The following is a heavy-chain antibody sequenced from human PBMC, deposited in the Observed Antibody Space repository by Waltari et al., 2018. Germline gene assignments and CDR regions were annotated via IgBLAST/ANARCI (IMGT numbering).Heavy chain of an antibody. CDR2: IYSGGST. CDR1: GFTVSSNY. CDR3: ARGLLWFGELRYFDL. Sequence: EVQRVESGGGLIQPGASLRVSCAASGFTVSSNYLSWVRQAPGKGLEWVSVIYSGGSTYYADSVKCLFTISRDNSKNTLYLQMHSLRAEDTAVYYCARGLLWFGELRYFDLWGRGTLVTVSS. V-gene: IGHV3-53*01. D-gene: IGHD3-10*01. J-gene: IGHJ2*01.